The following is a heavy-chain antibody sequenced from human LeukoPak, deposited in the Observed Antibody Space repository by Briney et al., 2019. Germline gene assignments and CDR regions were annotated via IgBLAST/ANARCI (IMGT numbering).Heavy chain of an antibody. CDR1: GFTFSSYS. CDR2: ISSSSSTI. CDR3: ARDPSYYDVGVGY. V-gene: IGHV3-48*04. J-gene: IGHJ4*02. Sequence: PGGSLRLSCAASGFTFSSYSMNWVRQAPGKGLEWVSYISSSSSTIYYADSAKGRFTISRDNAKNSLYLQMNSLRAEDTAVYYCARDPSYYDVGVGYWGQGTLVTVSS. D-gene: IGHD3-3*01.